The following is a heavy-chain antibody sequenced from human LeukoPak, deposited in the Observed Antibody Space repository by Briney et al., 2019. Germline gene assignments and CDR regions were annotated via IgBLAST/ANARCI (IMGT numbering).Heavy chain of an antibody. CDR1: GGSISSYY. CDR3: ARVSSPRSGSYSLTLDY. V-gene: IGHV4-59*01. CDR2: IYYSGST. J-gene: IGHJ4*02. Sequence: PSETLSLTCTASGGSISSYYWSWIRQPPGKGLEWIGYIYYSGSTNYNPSLKSRVTISVDTSKNQFSLKLSSVTAADTAVYYCARVSSPRSGSYSLTLDYWGQGTLVTVSS. D-gene: IGHD3-10*01.